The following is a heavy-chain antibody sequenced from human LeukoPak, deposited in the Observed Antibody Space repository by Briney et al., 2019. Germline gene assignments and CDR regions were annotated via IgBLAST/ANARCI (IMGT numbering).Heavy chain of an antibody. D-gene: IGHD3-22*01. CDR2: IYYSGNT. J-gene: IGHJ3*02. CDR1: GGSISSNRYH. Sequence: SETLSLTCTVSGGSISSNRYHWGWVRQPPGKGLEWIGNIYYSGNTYYNPSLKSRVTISVDTSKSQFSLKLTSVTAADTAVYYCARLITMILVLDHRGDAFDIWGQGTMVTVSS. CDR3: ARLITMILVLDHRGDAFDI. V-gene: IGHV4-39*01.